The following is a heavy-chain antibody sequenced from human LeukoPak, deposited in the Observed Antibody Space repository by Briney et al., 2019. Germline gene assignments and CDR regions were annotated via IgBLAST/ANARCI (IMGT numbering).Heavy chain of an antibody. V-gene: IGHV3-21*04. D-gene: IGHD3-3*01. J-gene: IGHJ6*03. CDR1: GFTFSSYS. CDR2: ISSSSSYI. CDR3: AKAPNDFWGGYYYYYMDV. Sequence: GGSLRLSCAASGFTFSSYSMNWVRQAPGKGLEWVSSISSSSSYIYYADSVKGRFTISRDNSKNTLYLQMNSLRAEDTAVYYCAKAPNDFWGGYYYYYMDVWGKGTTVTVSS.